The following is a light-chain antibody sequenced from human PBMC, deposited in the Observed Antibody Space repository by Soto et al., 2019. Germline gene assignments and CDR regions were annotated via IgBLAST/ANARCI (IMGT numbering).Light chain of an antibody. Sequence: DIQMTQSPSTLSSSLGDRVTTTCRASQTITRWMAWYQQKTGKAPKLLIYDDSTLESGVPSRLSGSRSGTEFNLTISSLQPDDFATYYCQQYNSYSWTFGQGTRLEIK. V-gene: IGKV1-5*01. CDR1: QTITRW. J-gene: IGKJ5*01. CDR3: QQYNSYSWT. CDR2: DDS.